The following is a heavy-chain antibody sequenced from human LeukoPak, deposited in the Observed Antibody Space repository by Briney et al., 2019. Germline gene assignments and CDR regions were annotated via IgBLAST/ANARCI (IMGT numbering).Heavy chain of an antibody. CDR1: GYTFTGYY. D-gene: IGHD6-13*01. Sequence: ASVKVSCKASGYTFTGYYMHWVRQAPGQGLEWMGWINPNSGGTNYAQKFQGWVTMTRDTSISTACMELSRLRSDDTAVYYCARARAAAGNRWYYGMDVWGKGTTVTVSS. V-gene: IGHV1-2*04. J-gene: IGHJ6*04. CDR2: INPNSGGT. CDR3: ARARAAAGNRWYYGMDV.